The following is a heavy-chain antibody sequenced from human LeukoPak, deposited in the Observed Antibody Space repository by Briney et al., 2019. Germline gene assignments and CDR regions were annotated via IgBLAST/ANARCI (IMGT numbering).Heavy chain of an antibody. Sequence: GGSLRLSCAASGFTFTNYWMNWVRQAPGKGLEWVAFIRYDGSKKYYVDSVKGRFTISRDNSKNTLYLQMNSLRAEDTAVYYCAKDLYDSPFDYWGQGTLVTVSS. CDR2: IRYDGSKK. CDR1: GFTFTNYW. J-gene: IGHJ4*02. D-gene: IGHD3-22*01. CDR3: AKDLYDSPFDY. V-gene: IGHV3-30*02.